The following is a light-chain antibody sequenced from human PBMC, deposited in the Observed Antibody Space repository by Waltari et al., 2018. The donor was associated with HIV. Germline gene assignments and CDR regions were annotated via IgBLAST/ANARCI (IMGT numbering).Light chain of an antibody. Sequence: QSALTQPRSVSGSPGQSVTISCTGTSSAFGRSNYVSWHQQHPNKAPKLMIYDVTKRPSGVPDRFSGSKSGNTASLTISGLQADDEADYYCCAYAGSYTLFGGGTKVTVL. CDR3: CAYAGSYTL. J-gene: IGLJ3*02. CDR2: DVT. CDR1: SSAFGRSNY. V-gene: IGLV2-11*01.